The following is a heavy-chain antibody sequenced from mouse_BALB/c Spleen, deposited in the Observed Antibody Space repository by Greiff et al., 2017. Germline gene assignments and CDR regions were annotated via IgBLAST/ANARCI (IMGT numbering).Heavy chain of an antibody. J-gene: IGHJ3*01. CDR3: ARYRGYGNDRAFAY. D-gene: IGHD2-14*01. V-gene: IGHV2-9*02. CDR2: IWAGGST. Sequence: QVQLKESGPGLVAPSQSLSITCTASGFSLTSYGVHWVRQPPGKGLEWLGVIWAGGSTNYNSALMSSLSISKDNSKNKVFLKMNRLQTDDTAMYYGARYRGYGNDRAFAYWGQGTLVTVSA. CDR1: GFSLTSYG.